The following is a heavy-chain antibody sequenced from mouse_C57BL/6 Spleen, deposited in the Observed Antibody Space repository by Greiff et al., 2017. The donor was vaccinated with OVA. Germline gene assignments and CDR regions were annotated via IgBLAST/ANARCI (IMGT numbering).Heavy chain of an antibody. Sequence: EVKLVESGGGLVKPGGSLKLSCAASGFTFSDYGMHWVRQAPEKGLEWVAYISSGSSTIYYADTVKGRFTISRDNAKNTLFLQMTSLRSEDTAMYYCARTMMVTLYYAMDYWGQGTSVTVSS. CDR2: ISSGSSTI. CDR3: ARTMMVTLYYAMDY. CDR1: GFTFSDYG. V-gene: IGHV5-17*01. J-gene: IGHJ4*01. D-gene: IGHD2-3*01.